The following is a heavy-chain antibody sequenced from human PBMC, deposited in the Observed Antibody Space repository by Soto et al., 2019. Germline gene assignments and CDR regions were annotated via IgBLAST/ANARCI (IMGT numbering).Heavy chain of an antibody. CDR2: IDWDDDK. D-gene: IGHD3-22*01. Sequence: SGPTRVNPTQTLTLTCTFSGFSISTSGMCVSWIRQPPGKALEWLALIDWDDDKYYSTSLKTRLTISKDTSKSQVVLTMTNMDPVDTATYYCARIPSGYYDSSGYFRYYGMDVWGQGTTVTVSS. CDR3: ARIPSGYYDSSGYFRYYGMDV. V-gene: IGHV2-70*01. CDR1: GFSISTSGMC. J-gene: IGHJ6*02.